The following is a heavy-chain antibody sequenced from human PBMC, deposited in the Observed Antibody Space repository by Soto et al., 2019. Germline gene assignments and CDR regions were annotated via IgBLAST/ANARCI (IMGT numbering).Heavy chain of an antibody. CDR2: ISYDGSNK. CDR1: GFTFSSYG. V-gene: IGHV3-30*18. Sequence: GGSLRLSCAASGFTFSSYGMHWVRQAPGKGLEWVAVISYDGSNKYYADSVKGRFTISRDNSKNTLYLQMNSLRAEDTAVYYCAKGTVHGSGNDFDYWGQGTLVTVSS. CDR3: AKGTVHGSGNDFDY. J-gene: IGHJ4*02. D-gene: IGHD3-10*01.